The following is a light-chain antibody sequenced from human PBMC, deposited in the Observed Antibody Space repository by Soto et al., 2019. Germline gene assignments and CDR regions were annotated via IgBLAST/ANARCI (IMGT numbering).Light chain of an antibody. V-gene: IGLV1-40*01. CDR2: DNT. J-gene: IGLJ3*02. Sequence: QSVLTQPPSVSGAPGQRVTISCTGSSSNTGAGFDVHWYQQLPGTAPKLLIYDNTNRPSGVPDRFSGSKSGTSASLAITGLQAEDEADYYCQSYDSGLSGSVFGGGTKVTVL. CDR1: SSNTGAGFD. CDR3: QSYDSGLSGSV.